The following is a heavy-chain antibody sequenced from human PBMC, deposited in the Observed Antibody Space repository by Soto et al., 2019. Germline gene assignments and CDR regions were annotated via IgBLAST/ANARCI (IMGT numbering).Heavy chain of an antibody. V-gene: IGHV4-39*01. CDR1: GGSISDSKYY. CDR3: VIHQNFRWFFAL. J-gene: IGHJ2*01. CDR2: VSSTGGS. Sequence: QLQLEASGPGLVSPSETLSLSCSVSGGSISDSKYYWGWVRQSPGKGLAWVGSVSSTGGSYYNPSLESRVTIVVDTSITSFSLRLTSVTAADAAVYYCVIHQNFRWFFALWGRGARITVS.